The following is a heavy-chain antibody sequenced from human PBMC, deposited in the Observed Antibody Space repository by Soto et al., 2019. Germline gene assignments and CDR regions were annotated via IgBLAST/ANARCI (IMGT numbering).Heavy chain of an antibody. CDR2: IDPSDSYT. CDR3: ARHLEDYYDSSGYYGYGAFDI. Sequence: EVQLVQSGAEVKKPGESLRISCKGSGYSFTSYWISWVRQMPGKGLEWMGRIDPSDSYTNYSPSFQGHVTISADKSISTAYLQWSSLKASDTAMYYCARHLEDYYDSSGYYGYGAFDIWGQGTMVTVSS. CDR1: GYSFTSYW. J-gene: IGHJ3*02. V-gene: IGHV5-10-1*03. D-gene: IGHD3-22*01.